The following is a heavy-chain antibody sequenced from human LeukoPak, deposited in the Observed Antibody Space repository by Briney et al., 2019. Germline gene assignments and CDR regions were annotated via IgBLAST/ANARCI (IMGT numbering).Heavy chain of an antibody. CDR3: ARDGVQGATPFYFGF. V-gene: IGHV3-48*01. D-gene: IGHD2-15*01. J-gene: IGHJ4*01. CDR1: GFIFGSYS. Sequence: GGSLRLSCSASGFIFGSYSMNWVRQAPGKGLQWVSYISGGSTNVFYADSAKGRFTISRDNAENSLYLQMNSLRAEDTAVYYCARDGVQGATPFYFGFWGQGALVTVSS. CDR2: ISGGSTNV.